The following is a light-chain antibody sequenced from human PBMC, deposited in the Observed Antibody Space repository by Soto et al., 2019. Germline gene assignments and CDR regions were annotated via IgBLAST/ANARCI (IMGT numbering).Light chain of an antibody. CDR1: SGHSNYT. Sequence: QPVLTQSSSAFASLGSSVKLTCTLSSGHSNYTMAWHQQQPGKAPRFLMKLQGSGTYTKGSGVPDRFSGSSSGADRYLTISHLQSEDEADYYCETWDRNPPWVFGGGTKLTVL. J-gene: IGLJ3*02. CDR3: ETWDRNPPWV. V-gene: IGLV4-60*03. CDR2: LQGSGTY.